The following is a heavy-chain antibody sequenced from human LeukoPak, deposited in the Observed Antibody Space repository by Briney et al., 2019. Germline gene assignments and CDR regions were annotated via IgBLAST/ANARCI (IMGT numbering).Heavy chain of an antibody. D-gene: IGHD1-26*01. V-gene: IGHV3-74*03. CDR2: IDSVGSST. J-gene: IGHJ4*02. CDR3: ASIVGASGG. Sequence: QPGGSLRLSCAASGFTFSSYWMYWVRQAPGKGLVWVSRIDSVGSSTTYADSVKGRFTISRDNAKNTLYLQMNSLRAEDTAVYYCASIVGASGGWGQGTLVTVSS. CDR1: GFTFSSYW.